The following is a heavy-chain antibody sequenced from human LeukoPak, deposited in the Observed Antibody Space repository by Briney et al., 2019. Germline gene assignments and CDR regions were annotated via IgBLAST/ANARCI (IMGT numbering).Heavy chain of an antibody. D-gene: IGHD3-16*01. CDR1: GFTFSSYG. Sequence: GGSLRLSCAASGFTFSSYGMHWVRQAPGKGLEWVANIKQDGSEKYYVDSAKGRFTISRDNAKNSLYLQMNSLRAEDTAVYYCARVPRDTSPTFGDYYFDYWGQGTLVTVSS. CDR2: IKQDGSEK. CDR3: ARVPRDTSPTFGDYYFDY. J-gene: IGHJ4*02. V-gene: IGHV3-7*01.